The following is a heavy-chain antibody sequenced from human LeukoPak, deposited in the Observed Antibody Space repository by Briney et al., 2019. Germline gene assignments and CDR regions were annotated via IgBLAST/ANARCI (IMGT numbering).Heavy chain of an antibody. D-gene: IGHD2-2*03. CDR3: ARAYGYCSSTSCQYAYYYYGMDV. CDR1: GGTFTSYA. Sequence: ASVKVSCKASGGTFTSYAISWVRQAPGQGPEWMGGIIPIFGTANYAQKFQGRVTITADESTSTAYMELSSLRSEDTAVYYCARAYGYCSSTSCQYAYYYYGMDVWGKGTTVTVSS. J-gene: IGHJ6*04. CDR2: IIPIFGTA. V-gene: IGHV1-69*01.